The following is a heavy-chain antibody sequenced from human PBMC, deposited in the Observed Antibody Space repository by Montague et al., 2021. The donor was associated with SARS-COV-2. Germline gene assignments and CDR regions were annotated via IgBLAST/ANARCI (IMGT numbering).Heavy chain of an antibody. V-gene: IGHV4-39*01. J-gene: IGHJ6*03. Sequence: SETLSLTCTVSGASISSSNYYWGWIRQPPGKGLEWIATIHYSGSTYYKPSLESRLTISVDTSKNQFSLRLSSVTAADTAVYYCARGDFGVVIIPYYYYYMDVWGKGTTVTVSS. CDR3: ARGDFGVVIIPYYYYYMDV. D-gene: IGHD3-3*01. CDR2: IHYSGST. CDR1: GASISSSNYY.